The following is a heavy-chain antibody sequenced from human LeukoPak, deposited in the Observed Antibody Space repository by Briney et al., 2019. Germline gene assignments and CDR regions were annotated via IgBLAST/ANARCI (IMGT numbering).Heavy chain of an antibody. Sequence: ASVKVSCKASGYTFTGYYMHWVRQAPGQGLEWMGWINPNSGGTNYAQKFQGRVTMTRDTSISTAYMELSRLRSDDTAVYYRAREYEQLVFYFDYWGQGTLVTVSS. D-gene: IGHD6-6*01. CDR2: INPNSGGT. J-gene: IGHJ4*02. CDR3: AREYEQLVFYFDY. V-gene: IGHV1-2*02. CDR1: GYTFTGYY.